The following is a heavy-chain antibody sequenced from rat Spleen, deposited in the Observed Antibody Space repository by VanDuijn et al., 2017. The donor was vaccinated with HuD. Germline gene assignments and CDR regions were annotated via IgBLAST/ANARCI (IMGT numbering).Heavy chain of an antibody. CDR3: ARQHYYVYSGLLPPFDY. CDR1: GFTFSNYG. J-gene: IGHJ2*01. D-gene: IGHD1-6*01. Sequence: EVQLVESGGGLVQPGSPLKLSCAASGFTFSNYGMHWIRQAPTKGLEWVASISPSGGSTYYRDSVKGRFTISRDNAKSTLYLQMDSLRSEDTATYYCARQHYYVYSGLLPPFDYWGQGVMVTVSS. CDR2: ISPSGGST. V-gene: IGHV5-19*01.